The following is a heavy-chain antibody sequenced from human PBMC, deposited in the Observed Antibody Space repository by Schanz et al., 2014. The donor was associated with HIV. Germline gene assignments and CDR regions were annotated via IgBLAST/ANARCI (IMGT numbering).Heavy chain of an antibody. CDR2: ISYDGSNK. Sequence: QVQLVESGGRVVQPGRSLRLSCAASGFTFTTYGMHWVRQTPGKGLEWVAVISYDGSNKYYADSVKGRFTISRDNSKNTLHLQMNSLRAEDTAVYYCAKDGSWEAFDAFDIWGQGTMVTVSS. CDR3: AKDGSWEAFDAFDI. D-gene: IGHD1-26*01. J-gene: IGHJ3*02. CDR1: GFTFTTYG. V-gene: IGHV3-30*18.